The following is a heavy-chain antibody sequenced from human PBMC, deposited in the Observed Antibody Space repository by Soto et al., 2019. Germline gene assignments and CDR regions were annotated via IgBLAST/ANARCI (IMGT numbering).Heavy chain of an antibody. Sequence: PSETLSLTCALFGGSFTDYDWGWVRQSPGKGLEWIGEVHHSGITRYNPSLMGRVTISVDTSKNQYFLKLTSVTAADTAVYFCVRVSDSWGQGIQVTVSS. V-gene: IGHV4-34*01. CDR3: VRVSDS. D-gene: IGHD2-21*01. CDR2: VHHSGIT. CDR1: GGSFTDYD. J-gene: IGHJ5*02.